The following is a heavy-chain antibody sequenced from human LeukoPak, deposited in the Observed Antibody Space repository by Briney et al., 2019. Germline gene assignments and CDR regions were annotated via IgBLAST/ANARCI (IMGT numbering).Heavy chain of an antibody. CDR3: ARDLRIAAAGTVLGNWFDP. CDR2: INPNSGGT. V-gene: IGHV1-2*02. D-gene: IGHD6-13*01. CDR1: GYTFTGYY. Sequence: ASVKVSCKASGYTFTGYYMHWVRQAPGQGLEWMGWINPNSGGTNYAQKFQGRVTMTRDTSISTAYMELSRLRSDDTAVYYCARDLRIAAAGTVLGNWFDPWGQGTLVTVSS. J-gene: IGHJ5*02.